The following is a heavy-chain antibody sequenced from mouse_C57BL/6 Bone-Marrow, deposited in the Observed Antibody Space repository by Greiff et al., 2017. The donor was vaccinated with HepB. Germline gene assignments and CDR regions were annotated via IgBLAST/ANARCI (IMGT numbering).Heavy chain of an antibody. V-gene: IGHV5-6*01. D-gene: IGHD2-3*01. CDR2: ISSGGSYT. J-gene: IGHJ2*01. CDR3: ARHGGYYDY. Sequence: EVHLVESGGDLVKPGGSLKLSCAASGFTFSSYGMSWVRQTPDKRLAWVATISSGGSYTYYPDSVKGRSTISRDNAKNTLYLQMSSLKSEDSAMYYFARHGGYYDYWGQGTTLTVSS. CDR1: GFTFSSYG.